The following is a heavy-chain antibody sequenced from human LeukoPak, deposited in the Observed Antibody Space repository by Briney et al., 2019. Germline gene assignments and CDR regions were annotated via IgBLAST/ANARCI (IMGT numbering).Heavy chain of an antibody. CDR3: AAHPSGGNRPTFGLFDY. D-gene: IGHD4-23*01. CDR2: ITGSGGNT. CDR1: GFTFSSYA. J-gene: IGHJ4*02. V-gene: IGHV3-23*01. Sequence: GPSLRLSCAASGFTFSSYAMSWVRQAPRNRLARVSAITGSGGNTYYADSVKGRFTISRDNSKNTLYLQMTSLRAEDTAVYYCAAHPSGGNRPTFGLFDYWGQGTLVTVSS.